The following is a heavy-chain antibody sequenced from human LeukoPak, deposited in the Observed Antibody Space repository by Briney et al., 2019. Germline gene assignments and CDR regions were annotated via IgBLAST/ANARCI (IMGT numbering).Heavy chain of an antibody. CDR1: GYTFTSSD. V-gene: IGHV1-8*01. CDR3: ARGIRDFDWLLPNPAFYYYYYMDV. CDR2: MNPNSGNT. Sequence: ASVKVCCKASGYTFTSSDINWVRQATGQGLEWMGWMNPNSGNTGHAQKLQGRVTMTRNTSISTAYSQVRRLISEDPAVYWCARGIRDFDWLLPNPAFYYYYYMDVWGKGTTVTISS. D-gene: IGHD3-9*01. J-gene: IGHJ6*03.